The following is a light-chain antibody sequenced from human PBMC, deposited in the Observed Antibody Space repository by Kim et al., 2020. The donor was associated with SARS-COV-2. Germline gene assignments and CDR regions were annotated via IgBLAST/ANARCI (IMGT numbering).Light chain of an antibody. CDR1: QSISSW. J-gene: IGKJ1*01. Sequence: DIQMTQSPSTLSASVGDRVTITCRASQSISSWLAWYQQKPGKAPKLLIYKASSLESGVPSRFSGSGSGTEFTLTISSLQPDDFATYYCQQYNSSSWTFGQGNKVEIK. CDR2: KAS. CDR3: QQYNSSSWT. V-gene: IGKV1-5*03.